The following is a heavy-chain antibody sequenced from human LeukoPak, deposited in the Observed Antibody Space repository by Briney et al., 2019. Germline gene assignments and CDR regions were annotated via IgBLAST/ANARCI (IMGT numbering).Heavy chain of an antibody. V-gene: IGHV3-7*01. D-gene: IGHD3-16*01. CDR2: INPDGSMK. CDR1: GFIFSRSS. Sequence: GSLRLSCAGSGFIFSRSSMTWVRQSPGKGLEWVATINPDGSMKWYLDSVNGRFTISRDNSDNAVFLQMNSLRVEDMAVYYCAKLLGDVTTLDYWGQGILVTVSS. CDR3: AKLLGDVTTLDY. J-gene: IGHJ4*02.